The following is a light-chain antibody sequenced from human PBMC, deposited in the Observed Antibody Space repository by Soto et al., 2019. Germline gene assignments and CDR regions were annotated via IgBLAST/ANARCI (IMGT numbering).Light chain of an antibody. J-gene: IGLJ2*01. V-gene: IGLV1-40*01. CDR2: GNN. CDR1: SSNIGAGYG. CDR3: QSYDISLSGRV. Sequence: QAVVTQPPSVSGAPGQRVTISCTGSSSNIGAGYGVHWYQQLPGTAPKLLIYGNNTRPSGVPDRFSGSKSGTSASLAITGLQAEDEADYYCQSYDISLSGRVFGGGTKLTVL.